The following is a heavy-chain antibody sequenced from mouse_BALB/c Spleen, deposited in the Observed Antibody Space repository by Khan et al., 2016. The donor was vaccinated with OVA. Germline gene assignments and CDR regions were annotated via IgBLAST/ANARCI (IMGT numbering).Heavy chain of an antibody. CDR3: ARGFYGSPFTY. D-gene: IGHD1-1*01. CDR2: ISDGGSYT. Sequence: EVELVEPGGGLVKPGGSLKLSCAASGFTFSDYYMYWVRQTPEKRLEWVATISDGGSYTYYPDRVKGRFTISRDDVKNNLYRQMRSLKSEDTAMYYCARGFYGSPFTYWGQGTLVPVPA. V-gene: IGHV5-4*02. CDR1: GFTFSDYY. J-gene: IGHJ3*01.